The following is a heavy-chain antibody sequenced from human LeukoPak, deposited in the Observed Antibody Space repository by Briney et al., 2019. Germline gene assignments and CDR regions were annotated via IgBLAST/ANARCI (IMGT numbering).Heavy chain of an antibody. V-gene: IGHV1-69*05. CDR1: GGTFSSYA. Sequence: SVKVSCKASGGTFSSYAISRVRQAPGQGLEWMGRIIPIFGTANYAQKFQGRVTITTDESTSTAYMELSSLRSEDTAVYYCARDSGHSYGFNWFDPWGQGTLVTVSS. CDR3: ARDSGHSYGFNWFDP. D-gene: IGHD5-18*01. CDR2: IIPIFGTA. J-gene: IGHJ5*02.